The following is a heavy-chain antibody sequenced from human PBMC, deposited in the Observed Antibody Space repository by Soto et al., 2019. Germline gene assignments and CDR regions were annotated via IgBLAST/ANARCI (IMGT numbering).Heavy chain of an antibody. CDR1: GFTFSDYY. J-gene: IGHJ2*01. CDR3: ARTFDYGDYSRYGWYFDL. V-gene: IGHV3-11*01. Sequence: QVQLVESGGGLVKPGGSLRLSCAASGFTFSDYYMSWIRQAPGKGLEWVSYISSSGSTIYYADSVKGRFTISRDNAKNSLYLQMNSQRAEDTAVYYCARTFDYGDYSRYGWYFDLWGRGTLVTVSS. D-gene: IGHD4-17*01. CDR2: ISSSGSTI.